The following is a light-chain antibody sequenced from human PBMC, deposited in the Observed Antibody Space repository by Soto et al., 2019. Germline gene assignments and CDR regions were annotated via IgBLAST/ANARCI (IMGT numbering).Light chain of an antibody. V-gene: IGLV2-23*01. J-gene: IGLJ1*01. CDR1: SSDIGRYNL. Sequence: QSVLTQPASVSGSPGQSIPISCTGTSSDIGRYNLVSWHQQHPGKAPKLIIYEGTKRPSGVSNHFSGSKSGNTASLTISGLQAEDEADYYCCSYAGGSSYVSGTGTKVTVL. CDR3: CSYAGGSSYV. CDR2: EGT.